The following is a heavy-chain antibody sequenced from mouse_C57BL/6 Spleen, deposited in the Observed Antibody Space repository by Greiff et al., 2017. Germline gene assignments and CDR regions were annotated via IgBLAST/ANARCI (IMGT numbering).Heavy chain of an antibody. CDR3: AREEGLCPSGNFDY. J-gene: IGHJ2*01. Sequence: QVQLQQPGAELVKPGASVKLSCKASGYTFTSYWMLWVKPRPGRGLVGSGRMDPNGGGTKYNEKFKSKATLTVDKPSSTAYMQLSSLTSEDSAVYYCAREEGLCPSGNFDYWGQGTTLTVAS. CDR2: MDPNGGGT. CDR1: GYTFTSYW. D-gene: IGHD6-5*01. V-gene: IGHV1-72*01.